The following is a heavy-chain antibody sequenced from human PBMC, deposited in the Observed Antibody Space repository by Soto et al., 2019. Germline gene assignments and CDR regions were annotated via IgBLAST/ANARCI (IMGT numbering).Heavy chain of an antibody. CDR3: LRYDSSGYPFDY. V-gene: IGHV3-23*01. CDR1: GFTFSSYP. J-gene: IGHJ4*02. Sequence: GGSLRLSCAASGFTFSSYPMSWVRQAPGKGLEWVSAISGSGGSTYYADSVKGRFTISRDNSKNTLYLQMNSLRAEDTAVYYCLRYDSSGYPFDYWGQGTLVTVSS. D-gene: IGHD3-22*01. CDR2: ISGSGGST.